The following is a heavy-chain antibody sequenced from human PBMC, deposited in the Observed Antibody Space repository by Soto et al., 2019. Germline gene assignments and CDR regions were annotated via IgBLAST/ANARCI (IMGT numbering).Heavy chain of an antibody. CDR3: AAGEAAGPSVV. V-gene: IGHV1-58*01. D-gene: IGHD6-13*01. J-gene: IGHJ4*02. Sequence: QMQLVQSGPGVKKPGTSVKVSCKASGFTFTSSAVQWVRQARGQRLEWIGWIVVGSGNTNYAQKFQERVTITRDMSTSTAYMELSSLRSEDTAVYYCAAGEAAGPSVVWGQGTLVTVSS. CDR1: GFTFTSSA. CDR2: IVVGSGNT.